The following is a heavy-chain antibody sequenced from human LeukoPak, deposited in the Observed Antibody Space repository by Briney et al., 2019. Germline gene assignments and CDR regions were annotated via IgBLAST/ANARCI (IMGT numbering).Heavy chain of an antibody. CDR3: AKGGGGRLIYYYYMDV. J-gene: IGHJ6*03. D-gene: IGHD3-16*01. CDR2: ISWDSDSI. V-gene: IGHV3-9*03. Sequence: GGSLRLSCAASGFTFSSYWMHWVRQAPGKGLEWVSGISWDSDSIDYADSVKGRFTISRDNAKNSLYLQMNSLRAEDMALYYCAKGGGGRLIYYYYMDVWGKGTTVTVSS. CDR1: GFTFSSYW.